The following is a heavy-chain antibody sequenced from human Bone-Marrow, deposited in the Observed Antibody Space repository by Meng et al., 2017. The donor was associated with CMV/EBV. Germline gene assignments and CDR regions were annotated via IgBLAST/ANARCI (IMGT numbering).Heavy chain of an antibody. D-gene: IGHD1-26*01. J-gene: IGHJ4*02. Sequence: GGSLRLSCVASGFTFSSYEFNWVRQAPGKGLEWLSHINHGGTNIYYADSVKGRFTISRDDAKSLLYLQMSSLRADDTAVYYCARELPASWEPFDYWGQGTLVTSPQ. CDR2: INHGGTNI. V-gene: IGHV3-48*03. CDR1: GFTFSSYE. CDR3: ARELPASWEPFDY.